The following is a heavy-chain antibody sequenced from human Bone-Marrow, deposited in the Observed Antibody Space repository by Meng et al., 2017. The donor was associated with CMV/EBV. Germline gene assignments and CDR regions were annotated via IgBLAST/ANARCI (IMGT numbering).Heavy chain of an antibody. CDR1: GYTFTSYY. V-gene: IGHV1-46*01. CDR2: INPSGGST. J-gene: IGHJ4*02. CDR3: AGQEMATIRFDY. D-gene: IGHD5-24*01. Sequence: CKASGYTFTSYYMHWGRQAPGQGLEWMGIINPSGGSTSYAQKFQGRVTMARDTSTSTVYMELSSLRSEDTAVYYCAGQEMATIRFDYWGQGTLVTVSS.